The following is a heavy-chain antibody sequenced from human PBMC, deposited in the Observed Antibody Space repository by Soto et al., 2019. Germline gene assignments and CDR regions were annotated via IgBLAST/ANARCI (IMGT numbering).Heavy chain of an antibody. V-gene: IGHV1-69*05. J-gene: IGHJ3*02. D-gene: IGHD6-19*01. CDR2: IIPIFGTA. Sequence: SVKVSCKASGGTFSSYAISWVRQAPGQGLEWMGGIIPIFGTANYAQKFQGRVTITRDTSASTAYMELSSLRSEDTAVYYCARDRSGWNDAFDIWGQGTMVTVSS. CDR1: GGTFSSYA. CDR3: ARDRSGWNDAFDI.